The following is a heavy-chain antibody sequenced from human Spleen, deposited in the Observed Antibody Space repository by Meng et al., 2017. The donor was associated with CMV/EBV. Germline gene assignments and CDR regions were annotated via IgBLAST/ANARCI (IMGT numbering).Heavy chain of an antibody. CDR3: ATGRGYCSSTSCYTGYYYYYYGMDV. V-gene: IGHV4-61*01. J-gene: IGHJ6*02. CDR1: GGSVSSGTYY. CDR2: IYYNGNT. D-gene: IGHD2-2*02. Sequence: SETLSLTCTVSGGSVSSGTYYWSWIRQPPGKGLEWIGYIYYNGNTNYNPSLKSRVTISVDTSKNQFSLNLSSVTAADTAVYYCATGRGYCSSTSCYTGYYYYYYGMDVWGQGTTVTVSS.